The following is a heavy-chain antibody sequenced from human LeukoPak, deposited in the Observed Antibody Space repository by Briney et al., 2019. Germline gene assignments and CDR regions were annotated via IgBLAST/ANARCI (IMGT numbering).Heavy chain of an antibody. CDR1: GGSFSGYY. Sequence: SETLSLTCAVYGGSFSGYYWSWIRQPPGKGLEWIGEINHSGSTNYNPSLKSRVTISVDTSKNQFSLKLSSVTAADTAVYYCARLGGSVYFDYWGQGTLVTVSS. J-gene: IGHJ4*02. D-gene: IGHD6-19*01. V-gene: IGHV4-34*01. CDR3: ARLGGSVYFDY. CDR2: INHSGST.